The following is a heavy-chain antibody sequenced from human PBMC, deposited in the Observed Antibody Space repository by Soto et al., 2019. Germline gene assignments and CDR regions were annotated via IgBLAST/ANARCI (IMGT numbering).Heavy chain of an antibody. CDR1: GVTFCCSA. J-gene: IGHJ4*02. CDR3: TSGYYDSSGPN. CDR2: IRTKAHSSEP. D-gene: IGHD3-22*01. Sequence: PRLSPAASGVTFCCSAKHWVRQSSWKGLERLCRIRTKAHSSEPEYSASVKGRFTTSRDDSNNSAYLQMNSLKTEDSAVYYCTSGYYDSSGPNWGQGTLVTV. V-gene: IGHV3-73*01.